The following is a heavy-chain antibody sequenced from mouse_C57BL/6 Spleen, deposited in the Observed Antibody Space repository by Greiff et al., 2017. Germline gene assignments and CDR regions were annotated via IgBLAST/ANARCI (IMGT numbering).Heavy chain of an antibody. J-gene: IGHJ2*01. V-gene: IGHV1-64*01. D-gene: IGHD1-1*02. CDR1: GYTFTSYW. Sequence: QVQLKQSGAELVKPGASVKLSCKASGYTFTSYWMHWVKQRPGQGLEWIGMIHPNSGSTNYNEKFKSKATLTVDKSSSTAYMQLSSLTSEDSAVYYCVGGSYYFDYWGQGTTLTVSS. CDR3: VGGSYYFDY. CDR2: IHPNSGST.